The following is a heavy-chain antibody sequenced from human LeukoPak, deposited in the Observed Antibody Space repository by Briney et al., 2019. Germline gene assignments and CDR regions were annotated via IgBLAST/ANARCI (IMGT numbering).Heavy chain of an antibody. CDR3: ARAAGDSYGYRYYFDY. V-gene: IGHV1-46*01. D-gene: IGHD5-18*01. Sequence: ASVDVSCKASGYTFTNYYMHWVRQAPGQGLDWMGLINPNGGSTTYAQKFQGRVTMTRDTSTSTVYMQLSSLRSEDTAVYFCARAAGDSYGYRYYFDYWGQGTLVTVSS. J-gene: IGHJ4*02. CDR2: INPNGGST. CDR1: GYTFTNYY.